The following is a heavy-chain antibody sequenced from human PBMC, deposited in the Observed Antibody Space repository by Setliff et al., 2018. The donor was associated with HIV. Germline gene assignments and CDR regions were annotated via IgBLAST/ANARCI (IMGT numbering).Heavy chain of an antibody. Sequence: SVKVSCKASGGTFSSYAISWLRQAPGQGLVWMGGIIPILGIANYAQKCQGRVTINTDESTCTAYMELSSLRSEDTAVDYSARAYCSGGSCYNRAEYCKHWGQGTLVTVSS. CDR2: IIPILGIA. CDR3: ARAYCSGGSCYNRAEYCKH. CDR1: GGTFSSYA. D-gene: IGHD2-15*01. J-gene: IGHJ1*01. V-gene: IGHV1-69*10.